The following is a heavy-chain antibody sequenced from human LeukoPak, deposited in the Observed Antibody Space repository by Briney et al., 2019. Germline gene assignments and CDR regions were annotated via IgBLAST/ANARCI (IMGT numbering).Heavy chain of an antibody. V-gene: IGHV4-59*01. CDR1: GGSISSYY. CDR2: IYYSGST. J-gene: IGHJ5*02. D-gene: IGHD2-15*01. CDR3: ASIVVVVAATGDGWFDP. Sequence: PSETLSLTCTVSGGSISSYYWSWIRQPPGKGLEWIGYIYYSGSTNYNPSLKSRVTISVDTSKNQFSLKLSSVTAADTAVYYCASIVVVVAATGDGWFDPWGQGTLVTVSS.